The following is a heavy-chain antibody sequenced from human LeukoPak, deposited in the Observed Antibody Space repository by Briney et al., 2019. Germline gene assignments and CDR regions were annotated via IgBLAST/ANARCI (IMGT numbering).Heavy chain of an antibody. V-gene: IGHV1-2*02. Sequence: GASVKVSCKASGYTFTGYYLHWIRQAPVQGLEWMGWINPNSGGTNYAQKFQGRVTMTRDTSISTTYMELSGLRSDDTAVYYCARGPSTGDFDYWGQGTLVTVSS. CDR1: GYTFTGYY. J-gene: IGHJ4*02. CDR2: INPNSGGT. CDR3: ARGPSTGDFDY. D-gene: IGHD1-14*01.